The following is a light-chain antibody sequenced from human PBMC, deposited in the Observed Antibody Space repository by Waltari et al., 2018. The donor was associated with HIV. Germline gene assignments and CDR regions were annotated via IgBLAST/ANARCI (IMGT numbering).Light chain of an antibody. V-gene: IGLV1-40*03. CDR1: SSNIGAGYD. J-gene: IGLJ2*01. Sequence: QSVLTHPPSISGAPGQRITVSCSGTSSNIGAGYDVHWYQQLPGTAPKLLLYKNKNRPSGVPDRFAASKSDAAASLAITGLQAADEGDYFCQSYDTSLSAWVFGGGTRLTVL. CDR3: QSYDTSLSAWV. CDR2: KNK.